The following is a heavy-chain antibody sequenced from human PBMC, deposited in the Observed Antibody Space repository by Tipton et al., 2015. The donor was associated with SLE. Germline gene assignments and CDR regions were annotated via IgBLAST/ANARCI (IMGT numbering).Heavy chain of an antibody. CDR3: ARDMRGRYSSSWYFDY. CDR2: ISYDGSSK. V-gene: IGHV3-30-3*01. CDR1: GFTFSSYA. D-gene: IGHD6-13*01. Sequence: FLRLSCAASGFTFSSYAIHWVRQAPGKGLEWVAVISYDGSSKYYADSVKGRFTISRDNSKNTLYLQMNSLRAEDTAVYYCARDMRGRYSSSWYFDYWGQGTLVTVSS. J-gene: IGHJ4*02.